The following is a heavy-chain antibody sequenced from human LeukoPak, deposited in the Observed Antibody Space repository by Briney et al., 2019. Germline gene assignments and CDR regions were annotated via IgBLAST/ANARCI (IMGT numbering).Heavy chain of an antibody. V-gene: IGHV4-59*12. J-gene: IGHJ6*03. CDR2: IYYSGST. CDR3: ARVVAYCSGGSCYSRMGYYYMDV. CDR1: GGSISSYY. Sequence: PSETLSLTCTVSGGSISSYYWSWIRQPPGKGLEWIGYIYYSGSTNYNPSLKSRVTISVDTSKNQFSLKLSSVTAADTAVYYCARVVAYCSGGSCYSRMGYYYMDVWGKGTTVTVSS. D-gene: IGHD2-15*01.